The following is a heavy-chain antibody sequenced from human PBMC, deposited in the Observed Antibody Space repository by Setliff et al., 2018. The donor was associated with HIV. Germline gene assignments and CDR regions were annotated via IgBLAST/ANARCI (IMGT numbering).Heavy chain of an antibody. CDR1: GFSLSTSGVG. CDR3: ARIHTGHNFWPYYGVDV. D-gene: IGHD3-3*01. Sequence: GSGPTLVNPTQTLTLTCTFSGFSLSTSGVGVGWIRQPPGKALEWLALIFWDDDKRYSPSLTTRLTISKDTSKNQVVLTMTNMDPEDTATYYCARIHTGHNFWPYYGVDVWGQGTTVTVSS. J-gene: IGHJ6*02. CDR2: IFWDDDK. V-gene: IGHV2-5*02.